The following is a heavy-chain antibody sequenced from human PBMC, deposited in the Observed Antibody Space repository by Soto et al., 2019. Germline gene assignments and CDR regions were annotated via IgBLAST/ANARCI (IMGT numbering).Heavy chain of an antibody. CDR1: GGSFSGYY. D-gene: IGHD4-4*01. V-gene: IGHV4-34*01. J-gene: IGHJ4*02. CDR3: ARGQDVAVTESRYLDY. Sequence: SETLSLTCAVYGGSFSGYYWSWIRQPPGKGLEWIGEINHSGGTNYDPSLKSRVTISVDTSKNQFSLKLTSVTAADRAVYYCARGQDVAVTESRYLDYWSQGTLVTVSS. CDR2: INHSGGT.